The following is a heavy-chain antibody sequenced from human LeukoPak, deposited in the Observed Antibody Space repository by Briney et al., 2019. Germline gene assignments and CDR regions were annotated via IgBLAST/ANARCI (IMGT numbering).Heavy chain of an antibody. J-gene: IGHJ6*03. CDR1: GGSFSGYY. Sequence: PSETLSLTCAVYGGSFSGYYWSWIRQPPGKGLEWIGEINHSGSTNYNPSLNSRVTISVDTSKNQFSLKLSSVTAADTAVYYCARGPIVVVPAARDYYYYMDVWGKGTTVTVSS. D-gene: IGHD2-2*01. CDR2: INHSGST. CDR3: ARGPIVVVPAARDYYYYMDV. V-gene: IGHV4-34*01.